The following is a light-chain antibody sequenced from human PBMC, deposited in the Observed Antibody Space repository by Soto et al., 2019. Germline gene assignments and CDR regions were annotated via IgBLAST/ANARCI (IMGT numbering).Light chain of an antibody. CDR1: QGISSY. J-gene: IGKJ4*01. Sequence: DIQLTQSPSFLSASVGDRVTITCRASQGISSYLAWYQQKPGKAPKLLIYAASTLQSGVPSRFSGSGSGTEFTLTISSLQPEDFATYYCQQLNRYPPFFGGGTKVEIK. V-gene: IGKV1-9*01. CDR3: QQLNRYPPF. CDR2: AAS.